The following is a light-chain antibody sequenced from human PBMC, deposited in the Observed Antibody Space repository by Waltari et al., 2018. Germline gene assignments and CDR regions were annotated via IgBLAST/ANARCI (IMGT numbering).Light chain of an antibody. J-gene: IGKJ2*01. CDR2: DAS. Sequence: EIVMTQSPATLSVSPGGGATLSCRASRAIGNNVAWYQQKPGQPLRLLIFDASTRATGIPARFSGSWSGTEFTLTISSLQSEDSAVYFWQQFNTLYSFGQGTKLEIK. CDR3: QQFNTLYS. V-gene: IGKV3-15*01. CDR1: RAIGNN.